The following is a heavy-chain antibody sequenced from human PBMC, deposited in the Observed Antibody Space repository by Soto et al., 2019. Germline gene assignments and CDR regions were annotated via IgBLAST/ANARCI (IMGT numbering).Heavy chain of an antibody. CDR1: GFTFSSYG. CDR2: IWYDGSNK. Sequence: QVQLVESGGGVVQPGRSLRLSCAASGFTFSSYGMHWVRQAPGKGLEWVAVIWYDGSNKYYADSVKGRFTISRDNSKNTLYPQMNSLRAEDTAVYYCARAPASSGYYFDDWYFDLWGRGTLVTVSS. V-gene: IGHV3-33*01. J-gene: IGHJ2*01. D-gene: IGHD3-22*01. CDR3: ARAPASSGYYFDDWYFDL.